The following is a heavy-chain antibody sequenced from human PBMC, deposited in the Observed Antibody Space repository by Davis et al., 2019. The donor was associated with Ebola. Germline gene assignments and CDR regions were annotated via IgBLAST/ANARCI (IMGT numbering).Heavy chain of an antibody. V-gene: IGHV1-18*04. J-gene: IGHJ4*02. CDR2: ISSYDGDI. CDR3: ASIGTVGAHFDY. Sequence: ASVKVSCKASDYTFSSSGFSWFRQAPGQGLEWMGWISSYDGDIKYAQKFQGRVTMTTDTSTSTSYLELRSLRSDDTAVYYCASIGTVGAHFDYWGQGTLVTVSS. D-gene: IGHD1-26*01. CDR1: DYTFSSSG.